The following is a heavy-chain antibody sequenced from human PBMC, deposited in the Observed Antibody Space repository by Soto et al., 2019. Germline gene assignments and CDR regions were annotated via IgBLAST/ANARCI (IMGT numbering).Heavy chain of an antibody. CDR2: TYYSGST. J-gene: IGHJ5*02. CDR1: GDSISGYY. D-gene: IGHD5-12*01. Sequence: QVQLQESGPRLVKPSETLSLTCSVSGDSISGYYWSWIRQPPGKGLEGIGYTYYSGSTNYNPSFKSRVTISVDTPKNQFSLKLTSVTAADTAVYYCARGVATIGPWGQGTLVTVSS. CDR3: ARGVATIGP. V-gene: IGHV4-59*01.